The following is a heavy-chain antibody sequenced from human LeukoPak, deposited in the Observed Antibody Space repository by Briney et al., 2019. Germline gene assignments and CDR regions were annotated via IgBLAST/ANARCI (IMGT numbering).Heavy chain of an antibody. CDR3: ARVVHNAGWYYLDY. Sequence: PGGSLRLPCAASGFTFSTAAMEWVRQAPGKGLEYVSAISTNGGMTYYANSVRGRFTISRDNSKNALYLQMGSLRAEDMAVYYCARVVHNAGWYYLDYWGQGTPVTVSS. CDR2: ISTNGGMT. V-gene: IGHV3-64*01. D-gene: IGHD6-19*01. CDR1: GFTFSTAA. J-gene: IGHJ4*02.